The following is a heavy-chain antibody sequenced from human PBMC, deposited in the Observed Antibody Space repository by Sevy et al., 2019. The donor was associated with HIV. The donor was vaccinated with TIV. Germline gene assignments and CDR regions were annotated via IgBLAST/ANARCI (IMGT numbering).Heavy chain of an antibody. CDR1: GYTFTSYA. CDR2: INTNTGNP. D-gene: IGHD6-13*01. Sequence: ASVKVSCKASGYTFTSYAMHWVRQAPGQGLEWMGWINTNTGNPTYAQGFTGRFVFSLDTSVSTAYLQISSLKAEDTAVYYCARPGVVAAAGQPNWFDPWGQGTLVTVSS. CDR3: ARPGVVAAAGQPNWFDP. V-gene: IGHV7-4-1*02. J-gene: IGHJ5*02.